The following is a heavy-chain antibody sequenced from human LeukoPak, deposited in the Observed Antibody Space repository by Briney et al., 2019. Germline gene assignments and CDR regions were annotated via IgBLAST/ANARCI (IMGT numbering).Heavy chain of an antibody. CDR3: AREVVVTASDWFDP. CDR2: ISRSSSYI. V-gene: IGHV3-21*01. D-gene: IGHD2-21*02. Sequence: GGSLRLSCAASGFTFSSYSMNWVRQAPGKGLEWVSSISRSSSYIYYADSVKGRFTISRDNAKNSLYLQMNSLRAEDTAVYYCAREVVVTASDWFDPWGQGTLVTVSS. CDR1: GFTFSSYS. J-gene: IGHJ5*02.